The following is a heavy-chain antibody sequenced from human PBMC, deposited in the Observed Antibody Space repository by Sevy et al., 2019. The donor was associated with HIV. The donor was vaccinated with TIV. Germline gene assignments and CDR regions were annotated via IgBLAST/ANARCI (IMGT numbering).Heavy chain of an antibody. Sequence: ASVKVSCKASGYTFISYGISWVRQAPGQGLEWMGWISAYNGNTNYAQKVQGRVTMTTDTSTSTAYMELRSLRSDDTAVYYCARDSGAFIGDSRWYFHYWGQGTLVTVSS. CDR1: GYTFISYG. V-gene: IGHV1-18*01. CDR3: ARDSGAFIGDSRWYFHY. J-gene: IGHJ4*02. CDR2: ISAYNGNT. D-gene: IGHD4-17*01.